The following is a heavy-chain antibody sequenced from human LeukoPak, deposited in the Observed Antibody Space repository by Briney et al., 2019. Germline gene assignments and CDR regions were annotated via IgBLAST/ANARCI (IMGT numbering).Heavy chain of an antibody. V-gene: IGHV4-59*01. CDR3: ARGGTMIVVARPNYFFDY. CDR1: GASISSYY. J-gene: IGHJ4*02. Sequence: SETLPLTCTVSGASISSYYWNWIRQPPGKGLEWIGYIEYSGSTNYNPSLKSRVTISIDTSKNQFSLKLSSVTAADTAVYYCARGGTMIVVARPNYFFDYWGQGILATVSS. D-gene: IGHD3-22*01. CDR2: IEYSGST.